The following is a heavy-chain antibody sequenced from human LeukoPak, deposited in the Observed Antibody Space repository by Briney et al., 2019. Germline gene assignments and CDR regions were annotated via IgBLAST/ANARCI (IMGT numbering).Heavy chain of an antibody. V-gene: IGHV3-23*01. CDR2: ISGSGAGT. J-gene: IGHJ4*02. CDR3: ASKSLTTYYFDY. CDR1: GFIFSSYA. Sequence: TGGSLRLSCAASGFIFSSYAMSWVRQAPGKGLEWVSVISGSGAGTYYADSVKGRFTISRDNSKNTLYLQMSSLRAEDTAVYYCASKSLTTYYFDYWGQGTLVTVSS.